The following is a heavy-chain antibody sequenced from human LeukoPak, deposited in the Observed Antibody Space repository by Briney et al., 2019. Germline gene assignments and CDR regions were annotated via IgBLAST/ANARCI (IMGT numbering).Heavy chain of an antibody. CDR1: GGSISNTNYY. V-gene: IGHV4-39*07. D-gene: IGHD1-7*01. CDR3: ASSGITGTTGAFDI. CDR2: IYYTGTT. Sequence: SETLSLTCTVSGGSISNTNYYWAWIRQPPGRGLEWIGSIYYTGTTFDNPSLKSRVTISVDTSKNQFSLKLSSVTAADTAVYYCASSGITGTTGAFDIWGQGTMVTVSS. J-gene: IGHJ3*02.